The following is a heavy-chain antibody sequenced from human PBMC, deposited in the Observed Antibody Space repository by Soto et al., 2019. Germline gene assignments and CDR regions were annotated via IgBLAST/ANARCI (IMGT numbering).Heavy chain of an antibody. J-gene: IGHJ4*02. Sequence: PSETLSLTCPVSGGSISSYYWSWIRQPPGKGLEWIGYIYYSGSTNYNPSLKSRVTISVDTSKNQFSLKLSSVTAADTAVYYCARHLEVGATPLSYWGQGTLVTVSS. CDR1: GGSISSYY. CDR3: ARHLEVGATPLSY. V-gene: IGHV4-59*08. D-gene: IGHD1-26*01. CDR2: IYYSGST.